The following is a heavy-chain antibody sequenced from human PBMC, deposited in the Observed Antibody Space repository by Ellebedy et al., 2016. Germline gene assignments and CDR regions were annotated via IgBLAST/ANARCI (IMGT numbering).Heavy chain of an antibody. V-gene: IGHV4-59*08. CDR3: ARLCGSGSYDLTEKDY. J-gene: IGHJ4*02. Sequence: SETLSLTCTVSGGSISSYYWSWIRQPPGKGLEWIGYIYYSGSTNYNPSLKSRVTISVDTSKNQFSLKLSSVTAADTAVYYCARLCGSGSYDLTEKDYWGQGTLVTVSS. D-gene: IGHD3-10*01. CDR1: GGSISSYY. CDR2: IYYSGST.